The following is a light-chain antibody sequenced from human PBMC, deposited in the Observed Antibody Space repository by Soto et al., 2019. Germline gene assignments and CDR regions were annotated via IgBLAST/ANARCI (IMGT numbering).Light chain of an antibody. CDR2: DVN. CDR1: NNDVGFYNY. CDR3: NSYAGGLVL. Sequence: QSALTQPRSVSGSTGQSVTISCTGTNNDVGFYNYVSWYQQQLGKATKLLIYDVNKRPSGVPPRFSGSKSANTASLTISGLQAADEADYYCNSYAGGLVLFGGGTKLTGL. V-gene: IGLV2-11*01. J-gene: IGLJ2*01.